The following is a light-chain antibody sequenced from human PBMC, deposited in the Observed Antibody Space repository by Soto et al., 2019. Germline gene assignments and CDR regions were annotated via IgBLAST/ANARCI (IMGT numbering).Light chain of an antibody. Sequence: DIWMTQSAASLAVCLGERATINCTAKLRVLYSSNNKNHLSWYQQKPGQPPKLLIYWASTRDAGVPDRFNASGSGTDFTLTISSLQAEDVAVYHCQQYFSSPLTFGGGTKVDIK. CDR1: LRVLYSSNNKNH. CDR2: WAS. V-gene: IGKV4-1*01. J-gene: IGKJ4*01. CDR3: QQYFSSPLT.